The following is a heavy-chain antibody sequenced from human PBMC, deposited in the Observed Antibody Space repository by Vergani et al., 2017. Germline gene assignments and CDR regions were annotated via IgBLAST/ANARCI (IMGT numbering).Heavy chain of an antibody. V-gene: IGHV1-18*04. D-gene: IGHD3-22*01. CDR1: GYTFTSYG. J-gene: IGHJ6*02. Sequence: QVQLVQSGAEVKKPGASVKVSCKASGYTFTSYGISWVRQAPGQGLEWMGWISAYNGNTNYAQKLQGRVTMTTDTSTSTAYMELRSLRSDDTAVYYCARAYYYDSSGYSRGYYYGMDVWGQGTTVTVSS. CDR2: ISAYNGNT. CDR3: ARAYYYDSSGYSRGYYYGMDV.